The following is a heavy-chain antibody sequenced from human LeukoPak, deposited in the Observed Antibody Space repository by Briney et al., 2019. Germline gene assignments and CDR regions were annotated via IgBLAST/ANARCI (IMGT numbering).Heavy chain of an antibody. D-gene: IGHD6-13*01. CDR1: GGTFSSYA. CDR2: IIPIFGTA. Sequence: SVKVSCKASGGTFSSYAISWVRQAPGQGLEWMGGIIPIFGTANYAQKFQGRVTITTDESTSTAYMELSSLRSEGTAVYYCARAKGGSSWYGGGFDYWGQGTLVTVSS. V-gene: IGHV1-69*05. J-gene: IGHJ4*02. CDR3: ARAKGGSSWYGGGFDY.